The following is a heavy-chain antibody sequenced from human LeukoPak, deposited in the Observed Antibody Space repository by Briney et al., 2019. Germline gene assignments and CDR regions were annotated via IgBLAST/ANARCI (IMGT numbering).Heavy chain of an antibody. J-gene: IGHJ2*01. Sequence: GESLKISCKGSGYSFTSYWIGWVRQMPGKVLEWMGIIYPGDSDTRYSPSFQGQSTISADKSISTAYLQWSSLKASDTAMYYCARPRYYDSSGYADWYFDLWGRGTLVTVSS. CDR2: IYPGDSDT. D-gene: IGHD3-22*01. V-gene: IGHV5-51*01. CDR1: GYSFTSYW. CDR3: ARPRYYDSSGYADWYFDL.